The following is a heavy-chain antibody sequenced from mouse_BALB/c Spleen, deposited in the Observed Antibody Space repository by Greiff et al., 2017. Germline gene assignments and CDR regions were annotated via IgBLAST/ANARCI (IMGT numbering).Heavy chain of an antibody. CDR1: GYTFTNYW. CDR2: IYPGGGYT. J-gene: IGHJ1*01. Sequence: QVQLKESGAELVRPGTSVKMSCKAAGYTFTNYWIGWVKQRPGHGLEWIGDIYPGGGYTNYNEKFKGKATLTADTSSSTSEDSAIYYCARSRYFDVWGAGTTVTVSS. CDR3: ARSRYFDV. V-gene: IGHV1-63*02.